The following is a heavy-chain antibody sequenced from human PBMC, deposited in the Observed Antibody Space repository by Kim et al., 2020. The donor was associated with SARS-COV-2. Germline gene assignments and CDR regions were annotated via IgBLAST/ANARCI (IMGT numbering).Heavy chain of an antibody. J-gene: IGHJ6*02. CDR2: IYTSGST. D-gene: IGHD2-15*01. Sequence: SETLSLTCTVAGGSISSYYWSCIRQPAGKGLEWIGRIYTSGSTTYNPSLKSRVTISVDTSKNQFSLKLSSVTAADTAVYYCARSCSGGSCYSRGRGAYYYGMDVWGQGTTVTVSS. V-gene: IGHV4-4*07. CDR1: GGSISSYY. CDR3: ARSCSGGSCYSRGRGAYYYGMDV.